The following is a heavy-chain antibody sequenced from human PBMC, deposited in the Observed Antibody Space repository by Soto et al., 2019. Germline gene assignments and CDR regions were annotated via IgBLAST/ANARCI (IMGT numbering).Heavy chain of an antibody. V-gene: IGHV4-4*02. CDR2: IYHSGST. CDR3: ARIIVGAIMGPESFHY. D-gene: IGHD1-26*01. J-gene: IGHJ4*02. Sequence: SETLSLTCAVSGGSICSSNWWSRVRQPPGKGLEWIGEIYHSGSTNYNPSLKSRVTISVDKSKNQFSLKLSSVTAADTAVYYCARIIVGAIMGPESFHYWGQGTLVTVS. CDR1: GGSICSSNW.